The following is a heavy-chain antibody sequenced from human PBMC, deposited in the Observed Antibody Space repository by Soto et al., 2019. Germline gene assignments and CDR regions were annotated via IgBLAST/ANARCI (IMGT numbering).Heavy chain of an antibody. V-gene: IGHV1-69*06. Sequence: QVQLVQSGAEVKKPGSSVKVSCKASGGTFSSYAISWVRQAPGQGLEWMGGIIPIFGTANYAQKFQGRVTITADKSTSTAYMELSSLRSEDTAVYYCARGGPSGFLEWLLYPEFDYWGQGTLVTVSS. CDR2: IIPIFGTA. CDR3: ARGGPSGFLEWLLYPEFDY. J-gene: IGHJ4*02. CDR1: GGTFSSYA. D-gene: IGHD3-3*01.